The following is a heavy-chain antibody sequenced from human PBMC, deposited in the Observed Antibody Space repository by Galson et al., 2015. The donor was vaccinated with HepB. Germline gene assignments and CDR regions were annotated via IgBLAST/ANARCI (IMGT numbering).Heavy chain of an antibody. CDR2: INTNTGNP. D-gene: IGHD3-22*01. V-gene: IGHV7-4-1*02. CDR3: ARIRGYYYDSSGYYHGTAQRAFDI. CDR1: GYTFTSYA. J-gene: IGHJ3*02. Sequence: SVKVSCKASGYTFTSYAMNWVRQAPGQGLEWMGWINTNTGNPTYAQGFTGRFVFSLDTSVSTAYLQISSLKAEDTAVYYCARIRGYYYDSSGYYHGTAQRAFDIWGQGTMVTVSS.